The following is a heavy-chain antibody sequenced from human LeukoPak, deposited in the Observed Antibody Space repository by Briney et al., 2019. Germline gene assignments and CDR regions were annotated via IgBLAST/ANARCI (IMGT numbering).Heavy chain of an antibody. CDR1: RFTFTRYG. V-gene: IGHV3-23*01. CDR3: VRGDDIGKHPTRAYYFDI. D-gene: IGHD3-10*01. J-gene: IGHJ4*02. CDR2: TGLESVHT. Sequence: GGSLRLSCAASRFTFTRYGMSWVRQAPGKGLEWVSTTGLESVHTLCADSVQGRFTVSRDNSRNTLDLQMDNLTVDDTAIYYCVRGDDIGKHPTRAYYFDIWGQGTLVSVSS.